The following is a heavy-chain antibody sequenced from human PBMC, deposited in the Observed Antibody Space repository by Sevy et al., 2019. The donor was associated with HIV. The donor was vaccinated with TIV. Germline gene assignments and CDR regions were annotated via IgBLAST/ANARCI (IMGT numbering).Heavy chain of an antibody. J-gene: IGHJ4*02. CDR3: ARDIRFGEN. CDR1: GFTFSSYS. V-gene: IGHV3-21*01. D-gene: IGHD3-10*01. CDR2: ISSSSSYM. Sequence: GGSLRLSYAASGFTFSSYSMIWVRQAPGKGLEWVSSISSSSSYMYYADSVKGRFTISRDNAKNSLYLQMNSLRAEDTAVYYCARDIRFGENWGQGTLVTVSS.